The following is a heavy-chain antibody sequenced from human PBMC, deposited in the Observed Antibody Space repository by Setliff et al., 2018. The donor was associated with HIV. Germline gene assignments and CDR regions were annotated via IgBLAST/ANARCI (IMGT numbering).Heavy chain of an antibody. CDR3: HSGYDTEEQSYFDY. Sequence: GSLRLSCEASGFIFSSHAMSWVRQVPGKGLELIAVISGSGSATTYADSVAGRFTVSRDNSKNMMYLQMGSLRVDDTAIYYCHSGYDTEEQSYFDYWGQGTLVTVSS. CDR2: ISGSGSAT. J-gene: IGHJ4*02. V-gene: IGHV3-23*01. D-gene: IGHD5-12*01. CDR1: GFIFSSHA.